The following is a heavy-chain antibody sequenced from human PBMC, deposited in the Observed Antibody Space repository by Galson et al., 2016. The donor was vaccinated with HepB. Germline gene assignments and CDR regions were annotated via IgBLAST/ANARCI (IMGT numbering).Heavy chain of an antibody. CDR1: GFTFTDYY. V-gene: IGHV3-11*06. Sequence: LRLSCAASGFTFTDYYMTWIRQAPGKGLEWVSYISSSGSHTNYADSVKGRFTISRDNARKSLYLQMNSLRPDDTAVYYCAREDSSWYGYYGMDVWGQGTTVTVSS. CDR2: ISSSGSHT. CDR3: AREDSSWYGYYGMDV. J-gene: IGHJ6*02. D-gene: IGHD6-13*01.